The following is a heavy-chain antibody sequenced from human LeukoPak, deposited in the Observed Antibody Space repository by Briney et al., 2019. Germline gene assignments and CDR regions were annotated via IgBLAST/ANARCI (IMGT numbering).Heavy chain of an antibody. Sequence: GGSLRLPCAASGFTFRDYHMTWIRQPPGKGLEWFSYISSSGSTTYYADSVKGRFTISKVKAGDSLYLQMNNLRAEDTALYYCAREKAGPADYWGQGTLVTVSS. CDR1: GFTFRDYH. CDR3: AREKAGPADY. CDR2: ISSSGSTT. J-gene: IGHJ4*02. D-gene: IGHD1-14*01. V-gene: IGHV3-11*01.